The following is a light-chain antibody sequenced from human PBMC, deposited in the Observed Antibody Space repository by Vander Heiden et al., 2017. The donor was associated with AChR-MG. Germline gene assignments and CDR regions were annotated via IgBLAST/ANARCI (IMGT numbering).Light chain of an antibody. V-gene: IGLV2-14*01. J-gene: IGLJ2*01. CDR2: DVS. CDR3: SSYTSSSTLRAV. Sequence: QSALTQPASVSGSPGQSITISCTGTSSDVGGYNYVSWYQQHPGKATKLMSYDVSKRPSGVSNRFSGSKSGNTASLTISGLQAEDEADYYCSSYTSSSTLRAVCGGVTQLTGL. CDR1: SSDVGGYNY.